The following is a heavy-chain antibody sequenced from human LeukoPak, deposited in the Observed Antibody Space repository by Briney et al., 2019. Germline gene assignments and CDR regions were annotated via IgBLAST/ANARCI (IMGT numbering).Heavy chain of an antibody. J-gene: IGHJ4*02. CDR2: INPNSGGT. D-gene: IGHD5-18*01. CDR1: GHTFTGYY. V-gene: IGHV1-2*02. CDR3: ARDKGTDMGYYFDY. Sequence: ASVRVSCKASGHTFTGYYMHWVRQAPGQGLEWIGWINPNSGGTNFAQKFQGRVTMTRDTSISTAYMELSSLRSDDTAVYYCARDKGTDMGYYFDYWGQGTLVTVSS.